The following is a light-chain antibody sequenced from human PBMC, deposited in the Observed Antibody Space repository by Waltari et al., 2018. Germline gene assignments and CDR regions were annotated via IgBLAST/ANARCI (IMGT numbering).Light chain of an antibody. Sequence: DIQLTQSPSSLSASVGDRVTITCHASEDIRNVLNWYQLRPGQAPKLLIYDASNLRGGVPSRFSASGSGTVFSFTITNLQPEDFATYYCQQCEKLPLTFGGGTKVENK. CDR2: DAS. V-gene: IGKV1-33*01. CDR3: QQCEKLPLT. J-gene: IGKJ4*01. CDR1: EDIRNV.